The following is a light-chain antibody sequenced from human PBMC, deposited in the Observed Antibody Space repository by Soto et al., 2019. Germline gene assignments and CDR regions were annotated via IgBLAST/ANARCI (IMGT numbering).Light chain of an antibody. V-gene: IGKV3-11*01. CDR1: QSVRSY. CDR3: QQYSQWPIT. CDR2: DAS. J-gene: IGKJ5*01. Sequence: EIVLTQSPASLSLSSGERATLSCRASQSVRSYLAWYQQKPGQAPRLLIYDASNRATGIPARFSGSGSGTDFTLTISSLEPEDFAVYSCQQYSQWPITFGQGTRLEIK.